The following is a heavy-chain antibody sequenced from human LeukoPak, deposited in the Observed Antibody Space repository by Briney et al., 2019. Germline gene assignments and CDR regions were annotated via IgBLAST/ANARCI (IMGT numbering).Heavy chain of an antibody. CDR3: AKGVSSSWSNDAFDI. Sequence: GRSLSLSCVASGFTFSRHDMNWVRQAPGKGLEWVAVISYDGSNKYYADSVKGRFTISRDNSKNTLYLQMNSLRTEDTAVYYCAKGVSSSWSNDAFDIWGQGTMVTVSS. CDR1: GFTFSRHD. D-gene: IGHD6-13*01. CDR2: ISYDGSNK. V-gene: IGHV3-30*18. J-gene: IGHJ3*02.